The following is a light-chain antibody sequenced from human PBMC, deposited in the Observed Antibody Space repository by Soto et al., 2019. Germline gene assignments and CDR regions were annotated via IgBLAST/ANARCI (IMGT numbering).Light chain of an antibody. J-gene: IGKJ2*01. CDR3: QRSYSTPQYT. V-gene: IGKV1-39*01. Sequence: DIQMTQSPSSLSASVGDRVTITRRASQSISSYLNWYQQKPGKAPKLLIYAASSLQSGVPSRFSGSGSGTDFTLTISSLQPEDFGTYDCQRSYSTPQYTFRQGTKLEIK. CDR2: AAS. CDR1: QSISSY.